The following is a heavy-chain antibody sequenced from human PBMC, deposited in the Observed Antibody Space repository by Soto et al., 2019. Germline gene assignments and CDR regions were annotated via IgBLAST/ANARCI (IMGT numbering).Heavy chain of an antibody. D-gene: IGHD6-6*01. CDR1: GHSFTSYS. V-gene: IGHV5-51*01. J-gene: IGHJ6*02. CDR3: AGYSSSSLFYYYYGMDV. Sequence: PXASLKISWTGSGHSFTSYSSGWVRQMPGEGLEWMGIIYPGDSDTRYSPSFQGQVTISADKSISTAYLQWSSLKASDTAMYYCAGYSSSSLFYYYYGMDVWGQGTTVTVSS. CDR2: IYPGDSDT.